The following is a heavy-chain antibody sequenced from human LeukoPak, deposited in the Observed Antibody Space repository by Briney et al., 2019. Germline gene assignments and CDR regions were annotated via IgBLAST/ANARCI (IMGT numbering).Heavy chain of an antibody. J-gene: IGHJ1*01. D-gene: IGHD6-19*01. Sequence: GGSLRLSCAASGFTFSNYAMHWVRQAPDKGLEWVALISYDGSVEYYADSVKGRFTISRDSSKNMLYLQMNSLRPEDTAVYYCAKERRGWYAEHWGQGTLVTVSS. V-gene: IGHV3-30*04. CDR2: ISYDGSVE. CDR3: AKERRGWYAEH. CDR1: GFTFSNYA.